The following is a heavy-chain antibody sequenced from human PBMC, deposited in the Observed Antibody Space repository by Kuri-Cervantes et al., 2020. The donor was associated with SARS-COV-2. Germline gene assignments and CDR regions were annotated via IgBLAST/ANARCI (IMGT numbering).Heavy chain of an antibody. J-gene: IGHJ6*02. CDR3: ARDRHPRRRYCSSTSCYGDYYYYGMDV. Sequence: ASVKVSCKASGYTFTGYYMHWVRQAPGQGLVWMGWINPNSGGTNYAQKFQGWVTMTRDTSISTAYMELSRLRSDDTAVYYCARDRHPRRRYCSSTSCYGDYYYYGMDVWGQGTTVTVSS. CDR1: GYTFTGYY. V-gene: IGHV1-2*04. D-gene: IGHD2-2*01. CDR2: INPNSGGT.